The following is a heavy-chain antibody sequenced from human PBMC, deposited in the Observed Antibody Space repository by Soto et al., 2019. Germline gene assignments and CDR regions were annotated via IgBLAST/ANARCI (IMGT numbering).Heavy chain of an antibody. Sequence: PSETLSLTCTGSGGSISSYYWSWIRQPPGKGLEWIGYIYYSGSTNYNPSLKSRVTISVDTSKNQFSLKLSSVTAADTAVYYCARDLKYYGSGRHYYYGMDVWGQGTTVTVSS. CDR1: GGSISSYY. V-gene: IGHV4-59*12. D-gene: IGHD3-10*01. J-gene: IGHJ6*02. CDR3: ARDLKYYGSGRHYYYGMDV. CDR2: IYYSGST.